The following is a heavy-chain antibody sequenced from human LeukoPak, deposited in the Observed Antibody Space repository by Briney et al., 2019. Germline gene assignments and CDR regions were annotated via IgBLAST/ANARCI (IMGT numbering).Heavy chain of an antibody. CDR1: GFTFSDYY. V-gene: IGHV3-11*04. CDR3: ARGTAAGGSDAFDI. J-gene: IGHJ3*02. Sequence: GGSLRLSCAASGFTFSDYYMSWIRQSPGKGLEWVSYITYSGTTIYYADSVKGRFTISRDNAKSSLYLQMNSLRAEDTAVYYCARGTAAGGSDAFDIWGQGAMVTVSS. D-gene: IGHD2-21*02. CDR2: ITYSGTTI.